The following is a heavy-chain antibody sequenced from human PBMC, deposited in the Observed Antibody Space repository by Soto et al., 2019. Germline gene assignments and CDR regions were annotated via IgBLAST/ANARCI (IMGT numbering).Heavy chain of an antibody. V-gene: IGHV4-30-4*01. Sequence: SETLSLTXSVSGDYIHVGGYYWTWIRQRPGKGLEWMGYIYYTGKTYYNPSLESRLTMSVDRSKNQFSLRLTSVTAADTAVYFCGRDLTSNANCIDPWGQGTQVTVSS. J-gene: IGHJ5*02. CDR1: GDYIHVGGYY. D-gene: IGHD2-2*01. CDR3: GRDLTSNANCIDP. CDR2: IYYTGKT.